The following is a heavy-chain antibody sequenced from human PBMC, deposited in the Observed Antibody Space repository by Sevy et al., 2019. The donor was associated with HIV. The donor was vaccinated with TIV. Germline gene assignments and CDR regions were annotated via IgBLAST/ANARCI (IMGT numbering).Heavy chain of an antibody. CDR1: GFTFGSYW. Sequence: GGSLRLSCAASGFTFGSYWMTWVRQAPGKGLEWVSNIKEDGSGRFYVDSVRGRFTVSRDNAKKTLYLQMNILRGEDTALYYCSRLYSSSCCRGLDNWGQGALVTVSS. V-gene: IGHV3-7*01. CDR2: IKEDGSGR. CDR3: SRLYSSSCCRGLDN. D-gene: IGHD4-4*01. J-gene: IGHJ4*02.